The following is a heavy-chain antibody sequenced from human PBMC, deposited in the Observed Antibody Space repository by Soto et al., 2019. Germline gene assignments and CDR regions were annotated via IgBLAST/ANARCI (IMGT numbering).Heavy chain of an antibody. CDR1: GGSISSYY. J-gene: IGHJ4*02. CDR2: IYYSGST. D-gene: IGHD5-18*01. CDR3: ARKGSWIQLWSAKYYFDY. V-gene: IGHV4-59*12. Sequence: SDTLSLTCTVSGGSISSYYWSWIRQPPGKGLEWIGYIYYSGSTNYNPSLKSRVTISVDTSKNQFSLKLSSVTAADTAVYYCARKGSWIQLWSAKYYFDYWGQGTLVTAPQ.